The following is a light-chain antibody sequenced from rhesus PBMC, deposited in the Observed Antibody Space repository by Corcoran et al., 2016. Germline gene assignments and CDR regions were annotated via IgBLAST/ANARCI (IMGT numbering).Light chain of an antibody. CDR3: QHGDATPYS. CDR1: QAISNN. CDR2: YGS. V-gene: IGKV1S15*01. J-gene: IGKJ2*01. Sequence: DIQMTQSPSSLSASVGDTVTITCRASQAISNNVAWYQQKPGKVPTFLIYYGSPRHSGVPSRFSGSGSGTDFTRPISSLQPEDFATFYCQHGDATPYSFGQGTKVEIK.